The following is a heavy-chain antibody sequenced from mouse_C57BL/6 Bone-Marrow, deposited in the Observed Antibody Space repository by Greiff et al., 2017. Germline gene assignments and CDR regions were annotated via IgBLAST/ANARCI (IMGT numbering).Heavy chain of an antibody. CDR1: GYTFTSYW. V-gene: IGHV1-61*01. Sequence: QVQLQQPGAELVRPGSSVKLSCKASGYTFTSYWMDWVKQRPGQGLEWIGNIYPSDSETHYNQKFKDKATLTVDKSSSTAYMQLSSLTSEDSAVYYCARSDYYGSGDYWCQGTTLTVSS. D-gene: IGHD1-1*01. J-gene: IGHJ2*01. CDR2: IYPSDSET. CDR3: ARSDYYGSGDY.